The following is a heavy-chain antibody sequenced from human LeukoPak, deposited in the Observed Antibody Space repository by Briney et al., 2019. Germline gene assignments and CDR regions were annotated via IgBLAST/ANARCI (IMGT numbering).Heavy chain of an antibody. Sequence: PGGSLRLSCAASGFTFGSYAMSWVRQAPGKGLEWVSTISGSDGSTYYADSVKGRFTISRDNSKNTLYLQMNSLRAEDTAIYYCAKGYCSGGSCCHDAFDIWGEGTMVTVSS. J-gene: IGHJ3*02. V-gene: IGHV3-23*01. CDR2: ISGSDGST. D-gene: IGHD2-15*01. CDR1: GFTFGSYA. CDR3: AKGYCSGGSCCHDAFDI.